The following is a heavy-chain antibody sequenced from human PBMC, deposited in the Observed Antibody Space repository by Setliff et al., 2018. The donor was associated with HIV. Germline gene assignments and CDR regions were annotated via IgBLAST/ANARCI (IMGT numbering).Heavy chain of an antibody. Sequence: GGSLRLSCVASGFIFDTYPMNWVRQAPGKGLEWVSYIKADGGTMYDADSVVGRFTISRDNAKNTLYLQMNSLRGEDTAVYFCARAIRDGNSLINWFDPWGQGTLVTVSS. CDR1: GFIFDTYP. V-gene: IGHV3-48*03. CDR3: ARAIRDGNSLINWFDP. D-gene: IGHD2-15*01. J-gene: IGHJ5*02. CDR2: IKADGGTM.